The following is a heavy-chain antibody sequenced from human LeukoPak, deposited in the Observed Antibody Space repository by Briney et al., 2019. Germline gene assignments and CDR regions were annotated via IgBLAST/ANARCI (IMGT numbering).Heavy chain of an antibody. V-gene: IGHV4-34*01. CDR3: ARGGGSSWYAFDY. CDR2: INHSGST. J-gene: IGHJ4*02. CDR1: GGSFSGYY. Sequence: SETLSLTCAVYGGSFSGYYWSWIRQPPGKGLEWIGEINHSGSTNYNPSLKSRVTISVDTSKNQFSLKLSSVTAADTAVYYCARGGGSSWYAFDYWGQGTLVTVSS. D-gene: IGHD6-13*01.